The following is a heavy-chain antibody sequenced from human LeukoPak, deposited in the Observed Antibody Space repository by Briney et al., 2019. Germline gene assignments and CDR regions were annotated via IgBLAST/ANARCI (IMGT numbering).Heavy chain of an antibody. CDR1: GFTFDDYA. CDR3: AKDVTGTGAFDI. D-gene: IGHD1-7*01. J-gene: IGHJ3*02. CDR2: ITWNSGTI. V-gene: IGHV3-9*01. Sequence: GRSLRLSCAASGFTFDDYAMHWVRQGPGKGLEWVSGITWNSGTIGYADSVKGRFTISRDNAMNSLYLQMNSLRAEDTALYYCAKDVTGTGAFDIWGQGTMVTVSS.